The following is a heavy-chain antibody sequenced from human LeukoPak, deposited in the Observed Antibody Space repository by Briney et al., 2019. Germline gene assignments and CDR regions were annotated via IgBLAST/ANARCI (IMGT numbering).Heavy chain of an antibody. Sequence: GGSLRLSCAAPGFTFSNYGMHWVRQAPGKGLEWVTFIRYEGTNKYYADSVKGRFTISRDNSKNTLYLQMNSLRTEDTALYYCAKSSHPYYCISTSCYMFDYWGQGALVTVSS. J-gene: IGHJ4*02. CDR2: IRYEGTNK. D-gene: IGHD2-2*02. CDR1: GFTFSNYG. V-gene: IGHV3-30*02. CDR3: AKSSHPYYCISTSCYMFDY.